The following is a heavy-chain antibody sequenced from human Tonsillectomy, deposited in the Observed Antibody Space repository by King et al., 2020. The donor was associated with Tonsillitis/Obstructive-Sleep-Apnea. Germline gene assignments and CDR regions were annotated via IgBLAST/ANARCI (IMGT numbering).Heavy chain of an antibody. CDR1: RFSFGAYS. CDR3: AREGLY. CDR2: ISDSGDYI. Sequence: VQLVESGGGPVKPGGSLRLSCAASRFSFGAYSMNWVRQAPGKGLEWVSTISDSGDYIDYADSVKGRFTISRDNAKNSLYLRMNSLRAEDTAVYYCAREGLYWGQGTLVTVSS. V-gene: IGHV3-21*01. J-gene: IGHJ4*02.